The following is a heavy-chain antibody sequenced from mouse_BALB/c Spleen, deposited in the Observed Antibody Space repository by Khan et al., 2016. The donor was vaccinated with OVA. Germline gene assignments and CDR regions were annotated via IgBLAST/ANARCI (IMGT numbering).Heavy chain of an antibody. Sequence: QIQLVQSGPELKKPGETVKISCKASGYTFTNYGMNWVKQAPGKGLKWMGWINTYTGEPTYADDFKGRFAFSLETSASPVYLQINYLKTEDTATYFCARPPYYSYVVDYWGQGTSVTVSS. CDR1: GYTFTNYG. V-gene: IGHV9-3-1*01. CDR3: ARPPYYSYVVDY. D-gene: IGHD2-10*01. J-gene: IGHJ4*01. CDR2: INTYTGEP.